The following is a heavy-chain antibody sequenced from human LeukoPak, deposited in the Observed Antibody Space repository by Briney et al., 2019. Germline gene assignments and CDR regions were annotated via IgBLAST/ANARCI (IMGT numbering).Heavy chain of an antibody. Sequence: GGSLRLSCAGSGFTFNSYWMSWVRQAPGKGLEWVAHIKQDGTEKYYVDSVEGRFTISRDNARNSLYLQMNSLRAEDTAVYYCARDLTRIAVAGTVYFDYWGQGTLVTASS. J-gene: IGHJ4*02. D-gene: IGHD6-19*01. CDR3: ARDLTRIAVAGTVYFDY. V-gene: IGHV3-7*01. CDR2: IKQDGTEK. CDR1: GFTFNSYW.